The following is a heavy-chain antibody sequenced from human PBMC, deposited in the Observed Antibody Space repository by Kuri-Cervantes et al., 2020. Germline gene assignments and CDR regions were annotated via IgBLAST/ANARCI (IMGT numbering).Heavy chain of an antibody. J-gene: IGHJ6*03. CDR3: AISGYEQNYYYYYMDV. CDR1: GGTFSSYA. CDR2: IIPIFGRA. V-gene: IGHV1-69*13. D-gene: IGHD1/OR15-1a*01. Sequence: SVKVSCKASGGTFSSYAISWVRQAPGQGLEWMGGIIPIFGRANYAQKFQGRVTITADESTSPAYMELSSLRSEDTAVYYCAISGYEQNYYYYYMDVWGKGTTVTVSS.